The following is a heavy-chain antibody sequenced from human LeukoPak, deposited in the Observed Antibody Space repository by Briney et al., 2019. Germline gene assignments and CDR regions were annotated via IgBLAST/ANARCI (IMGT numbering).Heavy chain of an antibody. V-gene: IGHV3-7*01. D-gene: IGHD1-26*01. CDR2: MKQDGSEK. Sequence: GGSLRLSCAAPGFTFSSYWTSWVRQAPGKGLEWVAHMKQDGSEKYSVDSVKGRFTISRDNAKNSLCLQMNSLRAEDTAVYYCARRRGVGATSLYFDYWGQGTLVTVSS. CDR3: ARRRGVGATSLYFDY. CDR1: GFTFSSYW. J-gene: IGHJ4*02.